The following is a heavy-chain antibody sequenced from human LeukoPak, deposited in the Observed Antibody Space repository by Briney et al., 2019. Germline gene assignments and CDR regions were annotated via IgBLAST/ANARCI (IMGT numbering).Heavy chain of an antibody. Sequence: GASVKVSCKASGGTFSSYAISWVRQAPGQGLEWMGGIIPIFGTANYAQKFQGRVTITADESTSTAYMELSSLRSEDTAVYYCATRPEYNWSDGSAFDIWGQGTMVTVSS. D-gene: IGHD1-20*01. J-gene: IGHJ3*02. CDR1: GGTFSSYA. V-gene: IGHV1-69*13. CDR2: IIPIFGTA. CDR3: ATRPEYNWSDGSAFDI.